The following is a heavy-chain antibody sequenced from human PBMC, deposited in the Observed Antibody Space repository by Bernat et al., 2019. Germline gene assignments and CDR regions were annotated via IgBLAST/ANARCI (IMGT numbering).Heavy chain of an antibody. V-gene: IGHV3-21*01. CDR3: ARDWQQLVPLFYYYGMDV. Sequence: EVQLVESGGGLVKPGGSLRLSCVASGFTFSSYSMNWVRQAPGKGLEWVSSISDSNYMYHAESVKGRITLSRDNDKNSLYPQMNSLRAEDTAVYYWARDWQQLVPLFYYYGMDVWGQGTTVTVSS. J-gene: IGHJ6*02. CDR1: GFTFSSYS. CDR2: ISDSNYM. D-gene: IGHD6-13*01.